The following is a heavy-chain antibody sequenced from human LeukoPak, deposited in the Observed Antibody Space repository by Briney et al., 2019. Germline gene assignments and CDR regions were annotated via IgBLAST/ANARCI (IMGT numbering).Heavy chain of an antibody. D-gene: IGHD3/OR15-3a*01. CDR1: GYTFTGYY. CDR3: ARGLDTNDWYDAFDI. CDR2: INPNSGGT. V-gene: IGHV1-2*02. J-gene: IGHJ3*02. Sequence: ASVKVSCKASGYTFTGYYMHWVRQAPGQGLEWMGWINPNSGGTNYAQKFQGRVTMTRDTSTSTVYMELSSLRSEDTAVYYCARGLDTNDWYDAFDIWGQGTMVTVSS.